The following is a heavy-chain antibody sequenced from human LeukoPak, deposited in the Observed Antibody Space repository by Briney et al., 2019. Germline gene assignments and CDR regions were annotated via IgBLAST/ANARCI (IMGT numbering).Heavy chain of an antibody. J-gene: IGHJ4*02. CDR1: GGSINTYY. CDR3: VGGGQWLAFDY. Sequence: PAETLSLTCTASGGSINTYYWSWIRQPPGKGLEWIGYVHYSGTTEYNPSLKSRVTISIDTSKNQFSLKLTSVTAADTAVYYCVGGGQWLAFDYWGQGTLVTDSS. V-gene: IGHV4-59*03. D-gene: IGHD6-19*01. CDR2: VHYSGTT.